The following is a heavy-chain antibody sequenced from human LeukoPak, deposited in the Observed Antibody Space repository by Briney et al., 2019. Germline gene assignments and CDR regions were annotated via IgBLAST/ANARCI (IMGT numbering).Heavy chain of an antibody. J-gene: IGHJ4*02. CDR2: ISYDGSNK. D-gene: IGHD2-2*01. CDR3: ARGTRARSGVYCSSTSCYLGY. CDR1: GFTFSSCA. V-gene: IGHV3-30-3*01. Sequence: GGSLRLSCAASGFTFSSCAMHWVRQAPGKGLEWVAVISYDGSNKYYADSVKGRFTISRDNSKNTLYLQMNSLRAEDTAVYYCARGTRARSGVYCSSTSCYLGYWGQGTLVTVSS.